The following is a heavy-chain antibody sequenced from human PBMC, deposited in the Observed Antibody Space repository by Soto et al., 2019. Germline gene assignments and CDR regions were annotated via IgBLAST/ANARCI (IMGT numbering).Heavy chain of an antibody. V-gene: IGHV1-18*01. CDR3: ARDGYFDH. J-gene: IGHJ4*02. CDR1: GYTFTSYG. Sequence: QVQLVQSGAEVKKPGDSVRVSCKASGYTFTSYGIAWVRQAPGQGLEWMGWISANNGNTKYAQKVQGRVTMTTDATTSTAHMELRSLRSDGAAVYYCARDGYFDHWGQGTLVTVSS. CDR2: ISANNGNT.